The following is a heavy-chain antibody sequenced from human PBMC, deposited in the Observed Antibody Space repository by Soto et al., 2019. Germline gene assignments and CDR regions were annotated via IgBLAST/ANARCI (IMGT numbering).Heavy chain of an antibody. Sequence: GGSLRLSCAASGFPFSSYTMNWVRQAPGKGLECVSSISSTSGYIYYADSVKGRFTISRDNAKNSLSLQMNSLRAEDTGVYYCAREMVGFNHYFDFWGQGTLVTVSS. D-gene: IGHD1-26*01. CDR3: AREMVGFNHYFDF. J-gene: IGHJ4*02. CDR1: GFPFSSYT. V-gene: IGHV3-21*01. CDR2: ISSTSGYI.